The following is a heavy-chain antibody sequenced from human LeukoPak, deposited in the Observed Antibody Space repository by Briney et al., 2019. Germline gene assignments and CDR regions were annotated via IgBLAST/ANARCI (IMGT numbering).Heavy chain of an antibody. CDR2: INSDGSST. V-gene: IGHV3-74*01. D-gene: IGHD3-10*02. J-gene: IGHJ4*02. CDR1: GFTFSSYW. Sequence: GGSLRLSCAASGFTFSSYWMHWVRQAPGKGLVWVSRINSDGSSTSYADSVKGRFTISRDNSKNTLYLQMNSLRAEDTAVYYCAKSMFGEPFDYWGQGTLVTVSS. CDR3: AKSMFGEPFDY.